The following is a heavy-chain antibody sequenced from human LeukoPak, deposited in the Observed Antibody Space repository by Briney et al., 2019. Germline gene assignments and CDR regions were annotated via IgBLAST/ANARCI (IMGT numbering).Heavy chain of an antibody. CDR3: AKAPVTTCSGAYCYPFDY. CDR1: GFTFSSYG. CDR2: IRYDGSSK. V-gene: IGHV3-30*02. J-gene: IGHJ4*02. Sequence: GGSLRLSCAASGFTFSSYGMHWVRQAPGKGLKGVAFIRYDGSSKYYADSVKGRFTISRDSSKNTLYLQMNSLRAGDAAVYYCAKAPVTTCSGAYCYPFDYWSQGTLVTVSS. D-gene: IGHD2-15*01.